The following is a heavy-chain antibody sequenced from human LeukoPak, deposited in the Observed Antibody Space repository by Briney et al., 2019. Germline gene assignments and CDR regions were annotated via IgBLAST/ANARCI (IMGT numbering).Heavy chain of an antibody. CDR3: ARKGSRHGDAFDI. Sequence: GGSLRLSCAASGFTFSSYWMSWVRQAPGKGLEWVANIKQDGSEKYYVDSVKGRFTISRDNAKNSLYLQMNSLRAEDTAVYYCARKGSRHGDAFDIWGQGTMVTVSS. J-gene: IGHJ3*02. D-gene: IGHD5-24*01. CDR1: GFTFSSYW. CDR2: IKQDGSEK. V-gene: IGHV3-7*01.